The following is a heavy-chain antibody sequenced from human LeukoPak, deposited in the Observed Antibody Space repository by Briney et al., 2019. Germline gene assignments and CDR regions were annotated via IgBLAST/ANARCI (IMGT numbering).Heavy chain of an antibody. CDR1: GYTFTSYG. CDR2: ISAYNGNT. D-gene: IGHD3-3*01. J-gene: IGHJ4*02. Sequence: ASVKVSCKASGYTFTSYGISWVRQAPGQGLEWMGWISAYNGNTNYAQKLQGRVTMTTDTSTSTAYMELRSLRSDDTAVYYCARVTQDFWSGYFSGVGGLVDYWGQGTLVTVSS. V-gene: IGHV1-18*01. CDR3: ARVTQDFWSGYFSGVGGLVDY.